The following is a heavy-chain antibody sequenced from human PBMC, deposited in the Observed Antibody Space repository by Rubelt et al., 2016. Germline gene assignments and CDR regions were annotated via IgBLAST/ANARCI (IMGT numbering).Heavy chain of an antibody. Sequence: QVQLVESGGGVVQPGRSLRLSCAASGFTFSSYAMHWVRQAPGKGLEWVAVISYDGSNKYYADSVKGRFTISRDNSKNTLYLQMNSLRAEDTAGYYCARPGGTDQRGSFYNYRMDVWGQGTTVTVSS. D-gene: IGHD2-2*01. CDR2: ISYDGSNK. CDR1: GFTFSSYA. J-gene: IGHJ6*02. V-gene: IGHV3-30*04. CDR3: ARPGGTDQRGSFYNYRMDV.